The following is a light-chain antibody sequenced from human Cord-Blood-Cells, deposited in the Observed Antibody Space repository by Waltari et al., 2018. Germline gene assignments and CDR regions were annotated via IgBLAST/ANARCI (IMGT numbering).Light chain of an antibody. J-gene: IGKJ1*01. Sequence: AIRMTQSPYSFSASTGARVTITCRASQGISSYLAWYQQKPGKAPKLLIYPASTLQSGVPSRLSGSGSGTDLTLTISCLQSEDFATYYCQQYYSYPRTFGQGTKVEIK. V-gene: IGKV1-8*01. CDR3: QQYYSYPRT. CDR1: QGISSY. CDR2: PAS.